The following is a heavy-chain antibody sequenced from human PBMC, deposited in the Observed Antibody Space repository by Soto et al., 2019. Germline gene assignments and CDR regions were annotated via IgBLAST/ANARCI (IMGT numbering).Heavy chain of an antibody. CDR2: ISHDGSNK. CDR3: ARGPTYYYDSSGYNDGFDI. J-gene: IGHJ3*02. D-gene: IGHD3-22*01. CDR1: GFTFSSYA. V-gene: IGHV3-30*04. Sequence: GGSLRLSCAASGFTFSSYAMHWVRQAPGKGLEWVAVISHDGSNKYYADSVKGRFTISRDNSKNTLYLQMNSLRAEDAAVYYCARGPTYYYDSSGYNDGFDIWGQGTLVTVSS.